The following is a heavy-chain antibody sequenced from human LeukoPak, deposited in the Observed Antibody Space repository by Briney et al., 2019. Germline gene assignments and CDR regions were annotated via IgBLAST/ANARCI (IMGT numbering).Heavy chain of an antibody. CDR3: ARDGNYYDSSGYYYENGFDY. V-gene: IGHV3-33*01. CDR2: MWYDGSNK. D-gene: IGHD3-22*01. J-gene: IGHJ4*02. CDR1: GFTFSSYG. Sequence: GGSLRLSCAASGFTFSSYGMHWVRQAPGKGLEWVAVMWYDGSNKYYADSVKGRFTISRDNSKNTLYLQMNSLRAEDTAVYYCARDGNYYDSSGYYYENGFDYWGQGTLVTVSS.